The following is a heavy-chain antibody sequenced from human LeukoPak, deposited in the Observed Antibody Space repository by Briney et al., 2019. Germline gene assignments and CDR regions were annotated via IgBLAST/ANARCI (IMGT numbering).Heavy chain of an antibody. D-gene: IGHD1-1*01. V-gene: IGHV1-18*01. CDR3: ARDSTTLDY. CDR1: GYTFTNYG. J-gene: IGHJ4*02. Sequence: GASVKVSCKASGYTFTNYGITWVRQAPGQGLEWMVWISAYTGNTNYAQKIQGRVTMTTDTSTSTAYMELRSLRSDDTAVYYCARDSTTLDYWGQGTLVTVSS. CDR2: ISAYTGNT.